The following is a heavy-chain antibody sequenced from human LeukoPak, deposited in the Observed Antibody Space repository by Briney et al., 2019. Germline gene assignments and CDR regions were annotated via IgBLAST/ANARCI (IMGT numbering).Heavy chain of an antibody. CDR1: GYSFTSYW. J-gene: IGHJ3*02. D-gene: IGHD3-22*01. V-gene: IGHV5-51*01. CDR2: IYPGGSDT. CDR3: ATPGYDSSGNDAFDI. Sequence: GESLKISCKGSGYSFTSYWIGWVRQMPGKGLEWMGIIYPGGSDTRYSPSFQGQVTISADKSISTAYLQWSSLKASDTATYYCATPGYDSSGNDAFDIWGQGTMVTVSS.